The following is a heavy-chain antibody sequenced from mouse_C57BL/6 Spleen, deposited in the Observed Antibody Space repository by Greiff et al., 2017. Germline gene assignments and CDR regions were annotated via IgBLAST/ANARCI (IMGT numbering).Heavy chain of an antibody. CDR2: IYPGSGST. Sequence: QVQLQQSGAELVKPGASVKMSCKASGYTFTSYWITWVKQRPGQGLEWIGDIYPGSGSTNYNEKFKSKATLTVDTSSSTAYMQLSSLTSEDSAVYYCARYYDGYVMDYWGQGTSVTVSS. CDR3: ARYYDGYVMDY. V-gene: IGHV1-55*01. J-gene: IGHJ4*01. CDR1: GYTFTSYW. D-gene: IGHD2-3*01.